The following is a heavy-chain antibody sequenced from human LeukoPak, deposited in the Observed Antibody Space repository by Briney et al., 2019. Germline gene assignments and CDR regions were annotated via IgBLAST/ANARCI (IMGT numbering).Heavy chain of an antibody. V-gene: IGHV4-34*01. J-gene: IGHJ4*02. CDR3: ARIVYYDSSGYFYHFDY. CDR1: GGSFSGYY. D-gene: IGHD3-22*01. Sequence: PSETLSLTCAVYGGSFSGYYWSWIRQPPGKGLEWSGEINHSGSTNYNPSLKSRVTISVDTSKNQFSLKLSSVTAADTAVYYCARIVYYDSSGYFYHFDYWGQGTLVTVSS. CDR2: INHSGST.